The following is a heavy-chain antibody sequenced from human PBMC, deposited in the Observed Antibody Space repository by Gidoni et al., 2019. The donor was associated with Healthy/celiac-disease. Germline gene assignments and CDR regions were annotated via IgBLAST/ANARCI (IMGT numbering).Heavy chain of an antibody. D-gene: IGHD3-22*01. Sequence: QLQLQESGPGLVKPSETLSLTCTVSGGSISSSSYYWGWIRQPPGKGLEWIGSIYYSGSTYYNPSLKSRVTISVDTSKNQFSLKLSSVTAADTAVYYCARDQYYYDSSGYLDAFDIWGQGTMVTVSS. J-gene: IGHJ3*02. CDR2: IYYSGST. V-gene: IGHV4-39*07. CDR3: ARDQYYYDSSGYLDAFDI. CDR1: GGSISSSSYY.